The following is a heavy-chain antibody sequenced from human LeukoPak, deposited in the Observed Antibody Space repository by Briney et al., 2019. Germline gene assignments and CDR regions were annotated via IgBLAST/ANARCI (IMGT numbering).Heavy chain of an antibody. J-gene: IGHJ4*02. V-gene: IGHV3-30*04. CDR1: GFTFSGSA. Sequence: GGSLRLSCAASGFTFSGSAMHWVRQAPGKGLEWVAVISYDGSNKYYADSVKGRFTISRDNSKNTLYLQMNSLRAEDTAVYYCAKDWGSGHDYWGQGTLVTVSS. CDR2: ISYDGSNK. D-gene: IGHD6-19*01. CDR3: AKDWGSGHDY.